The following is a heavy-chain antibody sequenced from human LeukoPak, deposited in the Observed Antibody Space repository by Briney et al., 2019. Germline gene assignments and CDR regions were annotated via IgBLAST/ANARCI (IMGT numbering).Heavy chain of an antibody. CDR3: ARGQTDSYYNYMDV. D-gene: IGHD1-14*01. CDR2: IYSSGST. J-gene: IGHJ6*03. CDR1: AGSISSYS. Sequence: PSETLSLTCPVSAGSISSYSWSWIRQLAGKGLEWIGRIYSSGSTNYNPSLKSRVTMSIDTSKNQFSLNLRSVTAADTAVYYCARGQTDSYYNYMDVWGKGTTVTVSS. V-gene: IGHV4-4*07.